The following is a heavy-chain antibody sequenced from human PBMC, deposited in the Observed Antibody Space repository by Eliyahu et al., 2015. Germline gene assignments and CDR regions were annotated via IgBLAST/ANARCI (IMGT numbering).Heavy chain of an antibody. CDR1: TSGYY. Sequence: TSGYYWGWIRQPPGKGLEWIGSIYHSGSTYYNPSLKSRVTISVDTSKNQFSLKLSSVTAADTAVYYCVRSRGYSSSFFNWFDPWGQGTLVTVSS. CDR3: VRSRGYSSSFFNWFDP. CDR2: IYHSGST. D-gene: IGHD6-13*01. V-gene: IGHV4-38-2*01. J-gene: IGHJ5*02.